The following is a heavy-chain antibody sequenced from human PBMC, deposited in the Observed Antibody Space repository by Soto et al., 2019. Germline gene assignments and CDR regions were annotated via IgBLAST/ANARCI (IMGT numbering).Heavy chain of an antibody. Sequence: QVQLVQSGAEVKKPGASVKVSCKAPRYIFTAYFMHWVRQAPGQGLEWLGWNNPNNGATHFGLSFQGRVTMTRDTSISTAYMELSSLRSDDTAVYYCASHDPGARFDPWGQGTLVIVSS. J-gene: IGHJ5*02. D-gene: IGHD1-1*01. CDR3: ASHDPGARFDP. CDR1: RYIFTAYF. V-gene: IGHV1-2*02. CDR2: NNPNNGAT.